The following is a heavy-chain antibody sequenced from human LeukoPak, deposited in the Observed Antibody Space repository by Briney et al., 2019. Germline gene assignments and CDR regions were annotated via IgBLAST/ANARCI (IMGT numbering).Heavy chain of an antibody. Sequence: GRSLRLSCAASGFTFSSYGMHWVRQAPGKGLEWVAVISYDGSNKYYADSVKGRFTISRDNSKNTLYLQMNSLRAEDTAVYYCANPYYYGSGVPAADYWGQGTLVTVSS. CDR3: ANPYYYGSGVPAADY. J-gene: IGHJ4*02. CDR1: GFTFSSYG. CDR2: ISYDGSNK. D-gene: IGHD3-10*01. V-gene: IGHV3-30*18.